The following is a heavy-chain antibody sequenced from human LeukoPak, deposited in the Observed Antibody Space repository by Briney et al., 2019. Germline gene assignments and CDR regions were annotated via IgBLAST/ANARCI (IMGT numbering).Heavy chain of an antibody. Sequence: ASVKVSCKASGGTVSSYAISWVRQAPGQGLEWMGGIIPIFGTANYAQKFQGRVTITADKSTSTAYMELSSLRSEDTAVYYCARSLYYYDSSGYPLLRGYFDYWGQGTLVTVSS. CDR1: GGTVSSYA. CDR2: IIPIFGTA. V-gene: IGHV1-69*06. J-gene: IGHJ4*02. CDR3: ARSLYYYDSSGYPLLRGYFDY. D-gene: IGHD3-22*01.